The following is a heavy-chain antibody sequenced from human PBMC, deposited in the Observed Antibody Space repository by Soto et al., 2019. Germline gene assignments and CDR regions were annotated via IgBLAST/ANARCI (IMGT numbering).Heavy chain of an antibody. CDR1: GFTVSNNY. Sequence: GGSLRLSCAASGFTVSNNYISWIRQPPGKGLEWVSLIYSGGSTYYADSVKGRFTLSRDNSKNTVYLQMNSLRAEDTAVYYCARAEWGSSYTQYYYALDVWGQGTTVTVS. J-gene: IGHJ6*02. CDR3: ARAEWGSSYTQYYYALDV. D-gene: IGHD6-13*01. V-gene: IGHV3-53*03. CDR2: IYSGGST.